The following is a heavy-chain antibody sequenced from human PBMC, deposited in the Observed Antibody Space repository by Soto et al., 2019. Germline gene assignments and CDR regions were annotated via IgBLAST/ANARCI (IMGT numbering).Heavy chain of an antibody. D-gene: IGHD3-3*01. CDR2: MNPNSGNT. CDR1: GYTFTSYD. V-gene: IGHV1-8*01. CDR3: ARNYYDFWSGYYTRYYGMDV. Sequence: GASVKVSCKASGYTFTSYDINWVRQATGQGLEWMGWMNPNSGNTGYAQKFQGRVTMTRNTSISTAYMELSSLRSEDTAVYYCARNYYDFWSGYYTRYYGMDVWGQGTLVTVSS. J-gene: IGHJ6*02.